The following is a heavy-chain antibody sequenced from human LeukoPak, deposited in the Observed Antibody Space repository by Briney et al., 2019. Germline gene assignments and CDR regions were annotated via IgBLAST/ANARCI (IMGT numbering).Heavy chain of an antibody. J-gene: IGHJ2*01. V-gene: IGHV3-23*01. D-gene: IGHD1-14*01. CDR1: GITFSNYG. Sequence: GSLRLSCAASGITFSNYGMNWVRQAPGKGLEWVSGIIGSGMTTFYVDSVKGRFTISRDNSKNTLNLQMDSLRAEDTAVYYCAKAGGATTSWYFDVWGRGTLATVSS. CDR2: IIGSGMTT. CDR3: AKAGGATTSWYFDV.